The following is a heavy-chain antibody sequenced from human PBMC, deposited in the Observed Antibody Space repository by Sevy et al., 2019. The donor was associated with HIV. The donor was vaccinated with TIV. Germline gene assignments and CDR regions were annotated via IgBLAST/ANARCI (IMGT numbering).Heavy chain of an antibody. Sequence: GGSRRLSCAASGFTFNNYGMHWVRQAPGKGLEWVAVISYDGSNKYYADSVKGRFTMSRDNSKNIYLRMNSLRAEDTAVYFCAKAVYRDNYYYSGMDVWGQGTTVTVSS. CDR1: GFTFNNYG. CDR2: ISYDGSNK. J-gene: IGHJ6*02. V-gene: IGHV3-30*18. CDR3: AKAVYRDNYYYSGMDV. D-gene: IGHD3-16*02.